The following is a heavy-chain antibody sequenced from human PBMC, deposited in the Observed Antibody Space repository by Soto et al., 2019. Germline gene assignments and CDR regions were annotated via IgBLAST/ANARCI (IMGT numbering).Heavy chain of an antibody. CDR1: GGSISSGDYF. CDR3: ARTLVTNYYFDY. V-gene: IGHV4-30-4*01. CDR2: IYYSGST. D-gene: IGHD5-18*01. Sequence: QVQLQESGPGLVKPSQTLSLTCTVSGGSISSGDYFWNWIRQPPGKGLEWIGYIYYSGSTYYNPSLKSRGTISLDTSKNKFSMKLSSVTAADTAVYYCARTLVTNYYFDYWGQGTLITVSS. J-gene: IGHJ4*02.